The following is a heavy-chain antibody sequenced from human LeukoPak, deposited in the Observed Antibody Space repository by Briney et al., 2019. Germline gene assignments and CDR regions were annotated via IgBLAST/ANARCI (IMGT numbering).Heavy chain of an antibody. CDR3: ARLSLHCSGGSCYRGAFDS. V-gene: IGHV4-34*11. J-gene: IGHJ4*02. CDR1: GGSFSGYY. CDR2: VYYSGVT. Sequence: SETLSLTCAVYGGSFSGYYWSWIRQPPGKGLEWIAYVYYSGVTSYNPSLKSRVAISIDTSKNQFSLNLTSVTAADTAVYHCARLSLHCSGGSCYRGAFDSWGQGTLVTVSS. D-gene: IGHD2-15*01.